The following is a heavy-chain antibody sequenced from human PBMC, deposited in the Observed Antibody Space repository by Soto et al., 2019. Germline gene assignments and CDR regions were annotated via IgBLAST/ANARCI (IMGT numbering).Heavy chain of an antibody. CDR1: GYTFTSYA. V-gene: IGHV1-3*01. D-gene: IGHD3-9*01. J-gene: IGHJ4*02. CDR3: ARDNSPTYDILTGYRH. CDR2: INAGNGNT. Sequence: ASVKVSCKASGYTFTSYAMHWVRQAPGQRLEWMGWINAGNGNTKYSQKFQGRVTITRDTSASTAYMELSSLRSEDTAVYYCARDNSPTYDILTGYRHWGQGTLVTVSS.